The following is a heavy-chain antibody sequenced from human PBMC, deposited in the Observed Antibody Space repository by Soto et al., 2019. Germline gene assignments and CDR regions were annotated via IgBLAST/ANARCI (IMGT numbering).Heavy chain of an antibody. D-gene: IGHD1-7*01. Sequence: PSETLSLTCTVSGGSISSTSYNWGWIRQPPGKGLESIGIIYHSRSTYYNPSLKSRVTISVDTSKNQFSLKLSSVTAADTAVYFCARHVAQNSYYYYYGMDVWGPGTTVTVSS. CDR2: IYHSRST. V-gene: IGHV4-39*01. J-gene: IGHJ6*02. CDR1: GGSISSTSYN. CDR3: ARHVAQNSYYYYYGMDV.